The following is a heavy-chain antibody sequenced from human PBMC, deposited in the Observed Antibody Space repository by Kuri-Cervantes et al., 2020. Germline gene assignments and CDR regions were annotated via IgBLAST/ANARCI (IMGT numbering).Heavy chain of an antibody. D-gene: IGHD3-3*01. CDR2: ISYDGSNK. J-gene: IGHJ6*02. CDR1: GFISDDYA. Sequence: GESLKISCASSGFISDDYAMHWVRQAPGKGLEWVAVISYDGSNKYYADSVKGRFTIARDNSKNTLYLQMNSLTAEDTAVYYCAKDLDGPYYAFWCGYPPPNYYYYYNSMDVWGQGTTVTVSS. V-gene: IGHV3-30*18. CDR3: AKDLDGPYYAFWCGYPPPNYYYYYNSMDV.